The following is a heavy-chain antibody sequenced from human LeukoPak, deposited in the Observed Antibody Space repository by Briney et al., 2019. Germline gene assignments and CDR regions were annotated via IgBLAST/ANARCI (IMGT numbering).Heavy chain of an antibody. CDR1: GGSISSGAYS. Sequence: PSETLSLTCAVSGGSISSGAYSWSWIRQPPGKGLEWIGYIYYSGSTYYNPSLKSRVTISVDMSKNQFSLKLSSVTAADTAVYYCVRGYCSSTSCRVMGWFDPWGQGTLVTVSS. CDR3: VRGYCSSTSCRVMGWFDP. V-gene: IGHV4-30-4*07. J-gene: IGHJ5*02. D-gene: IGHD2-2*01. CDR2: IYYSGST.